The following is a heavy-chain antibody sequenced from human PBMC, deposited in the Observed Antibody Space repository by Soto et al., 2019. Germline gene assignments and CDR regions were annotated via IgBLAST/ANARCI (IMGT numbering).Heavy chain of an antibody. J-gene: IGHJ6*02. V-gene: IGHV1-2*04. CDR3: ARGIGIAAAGEYYYYYGMDV. CDR2: INPNSGGT. Sequence: QVQLVQSGAEVKKPGASVKVSCKASGYTFTGYYMHWVRQAPGQGLEWMASINPNSGGTNYAQKFQGWVTMTRDTSISRAYMELSRLTSDDTAVYYCARGIGIAAAGEYYYYYGMDVWGQGTTVTVSS. D-gene: IGHD6-13*01. CDR1: GYTFTGYY.